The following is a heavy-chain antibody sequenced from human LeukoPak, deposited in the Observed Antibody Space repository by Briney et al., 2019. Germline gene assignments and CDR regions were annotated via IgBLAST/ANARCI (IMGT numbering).Heavy chain of an antibody. CDR1: GFTFSSYG. V-gene: IGHV3-30*03. D-gene: IGHD4-11*01. CDR3: TRVEETATTAAIIRKYSYYYYYMDV. J-gene: IGHJ6*03. Sequence: GGSLRLSCAASGFTFSSYGMHWVRQAPGKGLEWVAVISYDGSNKYYADSEKGRFTISRDNSKNTLYLQMNSLRAEDTAVYYCTRVEETATTAAIIRKYSYYYYYMDVWGKGTTVTVSS. CDR2: ISYDGSNK.